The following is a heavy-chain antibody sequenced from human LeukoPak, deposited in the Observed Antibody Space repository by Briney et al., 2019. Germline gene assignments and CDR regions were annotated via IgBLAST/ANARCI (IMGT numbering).Heavy chain of an antibody. J-gene: IGHJ4*02. D-gene: IGHD3-22*01. CDR3: AKDADSSGYYPFDY. CDR1: GFTFSSYA. V-gene: IGHV3-23*01. Sequence: TGGSLRLSCAASGFTFSSYAMSWVRQAPGKGLEWVSAISGSGGSTYYADSVKGRFTISRDNSKNTLYLQMNSLRAEDTAVHYCAKDADSSGYYPFDYWGQGTLVTVSS. CDR2: ISGSGGST.